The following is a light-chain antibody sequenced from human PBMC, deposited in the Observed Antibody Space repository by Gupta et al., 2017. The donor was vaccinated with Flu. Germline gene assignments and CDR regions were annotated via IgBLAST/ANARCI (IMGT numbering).Light chain of an antibody. CDR3: QQYYSTPGT. J-gene: IGKJ1*01. Sequence: IVMTHSPDSLAVSLGERATINCKSSQSVLYSSNNKNYLAWYQQKPGQPPKLLIYWASTRESGVPERFSGSGSGTDFTLTISSMQAEDVAVYYCQQYYSTPGTFGKGTKVEIK. CDR1: QSVLYSSNNKNY. V-gene: IGKV4-1*01. CDR2: WAS.